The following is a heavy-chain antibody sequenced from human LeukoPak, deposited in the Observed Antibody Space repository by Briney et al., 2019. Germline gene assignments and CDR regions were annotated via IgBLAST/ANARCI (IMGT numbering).Heavy chain of an antibody. CDR2: IWYDGSNK. CDR3: ARRYDSGRYYYYYYGMDV. D-gene: IGHD3-10*01. J-gene: IGHJ6*02. Sequence: GGSLRLSCAASGFTFSSYGMHRVRQAPGKGLGWGAVIWYDGSNKYYADSVKGRFTISRDNSKNTLYLQMNSLRAEDTAVYYCARRYDSGRYYYYYYGMDVWGQGTTVTVSS. V-gene: IGHV3-33*01. CDR1: GFTFSSYG.